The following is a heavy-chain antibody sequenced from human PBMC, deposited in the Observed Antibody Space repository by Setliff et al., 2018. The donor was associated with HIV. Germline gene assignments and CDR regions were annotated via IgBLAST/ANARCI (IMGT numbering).Heavy chain of an antibody. V-gene: IGHV3-21*01. CDR1: GFTVSEDY. CDR3: TRDGPYYYDTSANY. D-gene: IGHD3-22*01. J-gene: IGHJ4*02. Sequence: ETLSLSCEASGFTVSEDYMNWVRQAPGRGLEWVSSISSSGRSIHYADSVKGRFTIARDDAKNSLFLQMNSLRVEDTAVYYCTRDGPYYYDTSANYWGQGTLVTVSS. CDR2: ISSSGRSI.